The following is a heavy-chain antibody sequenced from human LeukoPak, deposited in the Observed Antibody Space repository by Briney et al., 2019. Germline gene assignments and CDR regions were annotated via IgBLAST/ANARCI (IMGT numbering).Heavy chain of an antibody. CDR3: TTDRFDFWSGFIAFDI. J-gene: IGHJ3*02. Sequence: PGGSLRLSCAASGFTFSSYSMNWVRQAPGKGLEWVGRIKSKTDGGTTDYAAPVKGRFTISRDDSKNTLYLQMNSLKTEDTAVYYCTTDRFDFWSGFIAFDIWGQGTMVTVSS. CDR1: GFTFSSYS. D-gene: IGHD3-3*01. CDR2: IKSKTDGGTT. V-gene: IGHV3-15*01.